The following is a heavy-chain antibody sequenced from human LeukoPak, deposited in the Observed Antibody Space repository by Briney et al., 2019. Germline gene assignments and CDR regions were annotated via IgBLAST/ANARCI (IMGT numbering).Heavy chain of an antibody. Sequence: GDSLKISCKGSGYTFTTYWIGWVRQMPGKGLEWMGIIYPADSDTRYSPSFQGQVTISADKSISTAYLQWSSLKASDTAMYYCARRGHRQAADNAFDIWGQGTMVTVSS. CDR1: GYTFTTYW. V-gene: IGHV5-51*01. CDR3: ARRGHRQAADNAFDI. D-gene: IGHD6-13*01. CDR2: IYPADSDT. J-gene: IGHJ3*02.